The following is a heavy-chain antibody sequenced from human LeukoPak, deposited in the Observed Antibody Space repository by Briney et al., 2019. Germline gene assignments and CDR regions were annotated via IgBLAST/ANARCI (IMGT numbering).Heavy chain of an antibody. CDR3: ARELRNYYDSSGVLH. Sequence: SETLSLTCAVSGGSFSGYYWSWIRQPPGKGLEWIGEINHSGSTNYNPSLKSRVTISVDTSKNQFSLKLSSVTAADTAVYYCARELRNYYDSSGVLHWGQGTLVTVSS. V-gene: IGHV4-34*01. D-gene: IGHD3-22*01. CDR1: GGSFSGYY. CDR2: INHSGST. J-gene: IGHJ4*02.